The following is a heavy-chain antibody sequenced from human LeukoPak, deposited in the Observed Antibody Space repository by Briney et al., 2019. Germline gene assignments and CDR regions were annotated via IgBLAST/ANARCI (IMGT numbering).Heavy chain of an antibody. V-gene: IGHV3-21*01. CDR2: ISPGSYSI. CDR3: ARKVVGATTDY. CDR1: GFPLSTYS. D-gene: IGHD1-26*01. Sequence: GGSLRLSCAASGFPLSTYSMNWVRQAPGKGLEWVSTISPGSYSIYYADSVKGRFTISRDNAKNSLYLQMSSLRVEDTAMYYCARKVVGATTDYWGQGTLVTVSS. J-gene: IGHJ4*02.